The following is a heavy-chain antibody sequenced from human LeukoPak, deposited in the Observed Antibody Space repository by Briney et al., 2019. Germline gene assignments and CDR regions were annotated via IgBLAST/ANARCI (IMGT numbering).Heavy chain of an antibody. D-gene: IGHD3-22*01. V-gene: IGHV4-34*01. J-gene: IGHJ4*02. CDR1: GGSFSGYY. Sequence: PSESLSLTCAVYGGSFSGYYWSWIRQPPGKGLEWIGEINHSGSTNYNPSLKSRVTISVDTSKKQFSLKLSSVTAADTAVYYCVTYYFDSSGPKKNYWGQGTLVTVSS. CDR3: VTYYFDSSGPKKNY. CDR2: INHSGST.